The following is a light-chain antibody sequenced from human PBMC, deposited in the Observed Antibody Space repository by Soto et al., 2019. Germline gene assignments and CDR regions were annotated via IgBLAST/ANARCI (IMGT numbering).Light chain of an antibody. CDR1: SSNIGAGYE. V-gene: IGLV1-40*01. J-gene: IGLJ1*01. CDR3: QSYDSSLSGYV. Sequence: QSVLTQPPSVSGAPGQRVTISCTGTSSNIGAGYEVHWYQQLPGTAPKLLVSGNGNRPSGVPDRMSASKSGTSASLAITGLQAEDEGHYFCQSYDSSLSGYVFGTGTKLTVL. CDR2: GNG.